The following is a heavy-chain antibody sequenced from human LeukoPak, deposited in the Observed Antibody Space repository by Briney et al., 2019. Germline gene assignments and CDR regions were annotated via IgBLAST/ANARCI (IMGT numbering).Heavy chain of an antibody. CDR1: GFTFSSYW. V-gene: IGHV3-7*03. J-gene: IGHJ4*02. CDR2: IKQDGGEK. CDR3: ASPPLYCGGGSCNQIDY. Sequence: GRSLRLSCAASGFTFSSYWMNWVRQAPGKGLEWVANIKQDGGEKYYVDSVKGRFTISRDNAENSLYLQMNSLRPEDTAVYYCASPPLYCGGGSCNQIDYWGQGTLVTVS. D-gene: IGHD2-15*01.